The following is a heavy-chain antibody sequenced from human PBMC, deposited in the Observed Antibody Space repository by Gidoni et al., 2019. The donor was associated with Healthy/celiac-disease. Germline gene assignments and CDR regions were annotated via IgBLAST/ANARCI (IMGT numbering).Heavy chain of an antibody. CDR1: GFTFSRSA. CDR2: TSYDGSNK. J-gene: IGHJ6*02. Sequence: QVQLVESGGGVVQPGRSLRLPCPASGFTFSRSALPWVRQAPGKGLEGVAVTSYDGSNKYYADSVKGRFTISRDNSKNTLYLQMNSLRAEDTAVYYCARVIGYSSSSSYYYYGMDVWGQGTTVTVSS. V-gene: IGHV3-30-3*01. CDR3: ARVIGYSSSSSYYYYGMDV. D-gene: IGHD6-6*01.